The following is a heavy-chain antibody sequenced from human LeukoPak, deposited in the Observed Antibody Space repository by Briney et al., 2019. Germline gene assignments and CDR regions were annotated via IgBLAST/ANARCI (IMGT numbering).Heavy chain of an antibody. V-gene: IGHV1-8*01. J-gene: IGHJ6*03. Sequence: ASVKVSCKASGYTFSSYDIDWVRQATGQGLEWMGWMNPNTGNTGYAQKFQGRVTMTRNTSISTAYMELSSLRSEDTAVYYCARGRGGGASWYYMDVWGKGTTVTISS. CDR2: MNPNTGNT. CDR1: GYTFSSYD. D-gene: IGHD3-10*01. CDR3: ARGRGGGASWYYMDV.